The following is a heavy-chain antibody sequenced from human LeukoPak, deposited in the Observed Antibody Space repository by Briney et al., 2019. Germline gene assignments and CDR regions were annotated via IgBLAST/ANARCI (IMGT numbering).Heavy chain of an antibody. CDR3: ARERIDSGYATGSFDY. D-gene: IGHD5-12*01. V-gene: IGHV3-30-3*01. Sequence: GGSLRLSCAASGFTFSNYWMSWVRQAPGKGLEWVAVISYDGSNKYYADSVKGRFTISRDNSKNTLYLQMNSLRAEDTAVYYCARERIDSGYATGSFDYWGQGTLVTVSS. CDR1: GFTFSNYW. J-gene: IGHJ4*02. CDR2: ISYDGSNK.